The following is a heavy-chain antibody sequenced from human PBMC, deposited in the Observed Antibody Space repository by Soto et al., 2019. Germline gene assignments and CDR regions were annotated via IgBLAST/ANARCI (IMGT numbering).Heavy chain of an antibody. CDR3: ARVGSSWSFDY. CDR1: GFTFSSYG. D-gene: IGHD6-13*01. J-gene: IGHJ4*02. CDR2: IWYDGSNK. Sequence: QAQRVESGGGVVQPGRSLRLSCAASGFTFSSYGMHWVRQAPGKGLEWVAIIWYDGSNKYYADSVKGRFTISRDSSKNTLYLQMNSLRAEDTAVYYCARVGSSWSFDYWGQGTLVTVSS. V-gene: IGHV3-33*01.